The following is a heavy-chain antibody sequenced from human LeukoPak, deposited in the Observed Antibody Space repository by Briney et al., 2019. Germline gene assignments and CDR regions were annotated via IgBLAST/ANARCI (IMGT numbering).Heavy chain of an antibody. D-gene: IGHD5-24*01. CDR2: IHYSGST. Sequence: SETLSLTCTVSGGSISFYYWSWIRQPPGKGLEWIGYIHYSGSTNYDPSLKSRVTISVDTSKNQFSLKLSSVTAADTAVYYCARGLLRDGYNLIPSAFDYWGQGTLVTVSS. J-gene: IGHJ4*02. V-gene: IGHV4-59*01. CDR3: ARGLLRDGYNLIPSAFDY. CDR1: GGSISFYY.